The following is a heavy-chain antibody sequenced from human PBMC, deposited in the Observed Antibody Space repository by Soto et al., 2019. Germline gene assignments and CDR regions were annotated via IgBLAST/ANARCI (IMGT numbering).Heavy chain of an antibody. J-gene: IGHJ3*02. D-gene: IGHD2-15*01. Sequence: QVQLQESGPGLVKPSETLSLTCTVSGGSISSYYWSWIRQPPGKGLEYIGDIYYSGSTSCNPSLKSRVTIPVDTSNNQFSLKLSSVTAADTAVYYCAREGRSGGFDIWGQGTMVTVSS. CDR3: AREGRSGGFDI. V-gene: IGHV4-59*01. CDR1: GGSISSYY. CDR2: IYYSGST.